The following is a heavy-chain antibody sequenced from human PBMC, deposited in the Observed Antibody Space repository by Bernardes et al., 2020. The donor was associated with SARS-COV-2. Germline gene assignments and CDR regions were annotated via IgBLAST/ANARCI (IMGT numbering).Heavy chain of an antibody. D-gene: IGHD4-17*01. J-gene: IGHJ6*02. CDR3: ARDHHYGGSFRPPKQQVYIMDV. Sequence: GSLRLSCAASGFTVSDYYMSWIRQAPGKGLEWISYITSTHTYTNYADSVKGRFTISRDSTKNSLSLQMNSLRAEDTALYYCARDHHYGGSFRPPKQQVYIMDVWGQGTTVTVSS. CDR1: GFTVSDYY. CDR2: ITSTHTYT. V-gene: IGHV3-11*06.